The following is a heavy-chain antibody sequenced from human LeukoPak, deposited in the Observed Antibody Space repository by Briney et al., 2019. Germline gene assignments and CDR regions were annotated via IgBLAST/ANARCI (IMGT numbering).Heavy chain of an antibody. CDR1: GGSISSSRYY. CDR2: IYYSGST. V-gene: IGHV4-39*01. J-gene: IGHJ6*04. D-gene: IGHD6-13*01. Sequence: SETLSLTCTVSGGSISSSRYYWGWIRQPPGKGLEWSGSIYYSGSTYYNPSLKSRVTISVDTSKNQFSLKLSSVTAADTAVYSCARIAAETYYYYYGMDVWGKGTTVTVSS. CDR3: ARIAAETYYYYYGMDV.